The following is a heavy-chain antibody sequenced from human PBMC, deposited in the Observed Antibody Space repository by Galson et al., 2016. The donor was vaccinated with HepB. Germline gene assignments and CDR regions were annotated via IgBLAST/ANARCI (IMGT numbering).Heavy chain of an antibody. V-gene: IGHV4-34*01. CDR3: ARDPIAGAGYFDS. CDR2: ISHSGNA. D-gene: IGHD6-13*01. Sequence: ETLSLTCAVYGGSFSGYYWSWIRQPPGKGLEWTGEISHSGNANYNPSLKSRVTISVDTSKNQFSLKLTSLTAADTAVYYCARDPIAGAGYFDSWGQGTLVTVSS. CDR1: GGSFSGYY. J-gene: IGHJ4*02.